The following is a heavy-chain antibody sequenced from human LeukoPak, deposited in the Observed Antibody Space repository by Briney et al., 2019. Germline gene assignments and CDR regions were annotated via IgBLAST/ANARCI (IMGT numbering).Heavy chain of an antibody. CDR2: INRSGST. J-gene: IGHJ3*02. V-gene: IGHV4-34*01. CDR3: ARLRCSSTSCWRGDDAFDI. CDR1: GGSFGGYY. D-gene: IGHD2-2*01. Sequence: SETLSLTCAVYGGSFGGYYWSWIRQPPGKGLEWIGEINRSGSTNYNPSLKSRVTISVDTPKNQFSLKLSSVTGADTAVYYCARLRCSSTSCWRGDDAFDIWGQGTMVTVSS.